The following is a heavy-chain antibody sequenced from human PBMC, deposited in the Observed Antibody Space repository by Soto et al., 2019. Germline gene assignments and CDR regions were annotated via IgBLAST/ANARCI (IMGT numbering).Heavy chain of an antibody. Sequence: GGSLRLSCAASGFTFSSYGMHWVRQAPGKGLEWVAVIWYDGSNKYYADSVKGRFTISRDNSKNTLYLQMNSLRAEDTAVYYCARGSITIFGVVIKDYYMDVWGKGTTVTVSS. CDR2: IWYDGSNK. V-gene: IGHV3-33*01. D-gene: IGHD3-3*01. CDR1: GFTFSSYG. J-gene: IGHJ6*03. CDR3: ARGSITIFGVVIKDYYMDV.